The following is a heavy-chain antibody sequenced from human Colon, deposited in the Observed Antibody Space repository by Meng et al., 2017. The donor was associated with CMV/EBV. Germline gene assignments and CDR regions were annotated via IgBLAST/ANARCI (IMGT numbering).Heavy chain of an antibody. J-gene: IGHJ4*02. CDR2: IKHDGIEK. D-gene: IGHD6-13*01. Sequence: GESLKISCVASGFNFNGSWMNWVRQAPGMGLEWVAKIKHDGIEKYYVDSVRGRFTISRDNARNSIYLQMNSLGADDTAVYYCARGGGWYEYYFDYWGQGILVTVSS. CDR1: GFNFNGSW. CDR3: ARGGGWYEYYFDY. V-gene: IGHV3-7*01.